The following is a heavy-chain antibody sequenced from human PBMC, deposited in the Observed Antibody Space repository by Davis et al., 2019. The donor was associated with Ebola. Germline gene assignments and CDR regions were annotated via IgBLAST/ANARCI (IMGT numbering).Heavy chain of an antibody. J-gene: IGHJ3*02. CDR3: ARDTGYYDSSGYIDAFDI. Sequence: SETLSLTCTVSGGSISSGGYYWSWIRQHPGKGLEWIGYIYYSGSTYYNPSLKSRVTISVDTSKNQFSLKLSSVTAADTAVYYCARDTGYYDSSGYIDAFDIWGQGTMVTVSS. D-gene: IGHD3-22*01. V-gene: IGHV4-31*03. CDR1: GGSISSGGYY. CDR2: IYYSGST.